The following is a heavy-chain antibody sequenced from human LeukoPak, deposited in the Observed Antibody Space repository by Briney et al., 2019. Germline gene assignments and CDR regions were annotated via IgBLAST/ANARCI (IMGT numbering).Heavy chain of an antibody. J-gene: IGHJ6*03. Sequence: PSETLSLTCTVSGYSISSGFYWGWVRQPPGKGLEWIGSIYHSVSTYYNPSLKSRVTIPLDTSKNQFSLKLNSETAADTAVYYCAGSTSQNYYYMDVWGKGATVTVSS. CDR3: AGSTSQNYYYMDV. CDR2: IYHSVST. V-gene: IGHV4-38-2*02. D-gene: IGHD2-2*01. CDR1: GYSISSGFY.